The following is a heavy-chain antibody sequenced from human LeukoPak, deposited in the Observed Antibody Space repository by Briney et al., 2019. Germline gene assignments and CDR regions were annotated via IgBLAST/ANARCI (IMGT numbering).Heavy chain of an antibody. J-gene: IGHJ4*02. CDR3: AKQLGYCSNGSCYFPY. CDR2: ISGSGGST. V-gene: IGHV3-23*01. Sequence: GGSLRLSCAASGFTFSSYAMSWVRQAPGKGLEWVSAISGSGGSTYYADSVQGRFTISRDNSKSTLCLQMNSLRAEDTAVYYCAKQLGYCSNGSCYFPYWGQGTLVTVSS. D-gene: IGHD2-15*01. CDR1: GFTFSSYA.